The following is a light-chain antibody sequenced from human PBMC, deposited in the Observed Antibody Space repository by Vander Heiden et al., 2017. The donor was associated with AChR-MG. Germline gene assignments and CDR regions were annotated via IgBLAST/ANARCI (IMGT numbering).Light chain of an antibody. Sequence: QSVLTQPPSVSGAPGQRVTIPCTGSSSNIGAGYEVHWYQQLPGTAPRVLIYGNNYRPSGVPDRFSGSRSGTSASLAITGLQAEDEADYSCQSYDSSLSGWVFGGGTKLTVL. CDR3: QSYDSSLSGWV. V-gene: IGLV1-40*01. CDR2: GNN. J-gene: IGLJ3*02. CDR1: SSNIGAGYE.